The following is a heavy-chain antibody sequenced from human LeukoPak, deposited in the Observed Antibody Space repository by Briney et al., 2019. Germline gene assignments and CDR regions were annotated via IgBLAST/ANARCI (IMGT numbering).Heavy chain of an antibody. CDR3: AKAGPGSSGYYYQLDY. V-gene: IGHV3-23*01. CDR2: MSGSGGST. J-gene: IGHJ4*02. D-gene: IGHD3-22*01. Sequence: GGSLRLSCAASGFTFSSYAMSWVRQAPGKGLEWVSAMSGSGGSTYYADSVKGRFTISRDNSKNTLYLQMNSLRAEDTAVYYCAKAGPGSSGYYYQLDYWGQGTLVTVSS. CDR1: GFTFSSYA.